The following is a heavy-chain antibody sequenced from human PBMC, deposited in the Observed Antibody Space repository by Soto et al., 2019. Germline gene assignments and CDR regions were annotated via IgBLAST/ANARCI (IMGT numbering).Heavy chain of an antibody. J-gene: IGHJ5*02. CDR3: ARVIRGAYYNSPLDT. CDR1: GYTFTGYF. D-gene: IGHD3-10*01. CDR2: INPYSGGA. V-gene: IGHV1-2*02. Sequence: ASVKVSCKASGYTFTGYFMHWVRQAPGQGLEWMGWINPYSGGADYAQSFQGRVAMTRDTSISTVYMELSRLRFDDTAVYYCARVIRGAYYNSPLDTWGQGTVVTVSS.